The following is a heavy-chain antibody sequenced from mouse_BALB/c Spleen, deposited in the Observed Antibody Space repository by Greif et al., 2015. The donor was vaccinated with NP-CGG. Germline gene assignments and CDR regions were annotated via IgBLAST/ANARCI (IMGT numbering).Heavy chain of an antibody. CDR1: GFTFSDYY. CDR2: ISNGGGST. V-gene: IGHV5-12*02. CDR3: ARHTTAVDYAMDY. D-gene: IGHD1-1*01. Sequence: EVQVVESGGGLVQPGGSLKLSCATSGFTFSDYYMYWVRQTPEKRLEWVAYISNGGGSTYYPDTVKGRFTISRDNAKNTLYLQMSRLKSEDTAMYYCARHTTAVDYAMDYWGQGTSVTVSS. J-gene: IGHJ4*01.